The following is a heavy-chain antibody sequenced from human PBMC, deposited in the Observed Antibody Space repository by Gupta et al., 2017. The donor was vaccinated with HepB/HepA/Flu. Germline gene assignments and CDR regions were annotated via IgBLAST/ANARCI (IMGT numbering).Heavy chain of an antibody. CDR1: GFTFGSNA. J-gene: IGHJ6*03. D-gene: IGHD3-3*02. V-gene: IGHV3-23*01. CDR3: AKDLHFWSAMDV. CDR2: IGGDMRT. Sequence: EVQLLESGGGLVQPGGSLSLSCAASGFTFGSNAMSWVRQSPGKGLEWVSGIGGDMRTHYADSVKGRFTISRDNSKNTLYLQRNRLRAEDTAGYYCAKDLHFWSAMDVWGKGTTVTVSS.